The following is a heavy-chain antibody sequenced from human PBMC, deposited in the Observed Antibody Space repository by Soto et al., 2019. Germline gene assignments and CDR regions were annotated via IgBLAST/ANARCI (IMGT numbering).Heavy chain of an antibody. D-gene: IGHD3-10*01. CDR1: GFTFSNYG. V-gene: IGHV3-33*01. CDR2: MWYDGTNK. Sequence: QVQLVESGGGVVQPGRSLRLSCAASGFTFSNYGIHWVRQAPGKGLAWVAVMWYDGTNKYYADSVKGRITISRDNSKNTLYLEMNSLRAEDTAVYYCAREGVDVWAGGMDVWGQGTTVTVSS. J-gene: IGHJ6*02. CDR3: AREGVDVWAGGMDV.